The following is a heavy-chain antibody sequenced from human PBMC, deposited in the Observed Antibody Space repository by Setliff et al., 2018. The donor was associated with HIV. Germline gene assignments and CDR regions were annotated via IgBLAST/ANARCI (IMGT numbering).Heavy chain of an antibody. CDR1: GGSFSGYY. Sequence: SETLSLTCAVYGGSFSGYYWSWIRQPPGKGLEWIGEINHSGSTNYNPSLKSRVTISVDTSKNQFSLKLSSVTAADTAVYYCAKTLPDAFDIWGQGTMVTVSS. V-gene: IGHV4-34*01. J-gene: IGHJ3*02. CDR2: INHSGST. D-gene: IGHD3-10*01. CDR3: AKTLPDAFDI.